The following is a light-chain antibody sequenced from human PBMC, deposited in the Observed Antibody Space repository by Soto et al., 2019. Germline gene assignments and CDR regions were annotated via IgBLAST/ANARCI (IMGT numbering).Light chain of an antibody. CDR1: QTISSS. CDR2: KAS. J-gene: IGKJ2*01. V-gene: IGKV1-5*03. Sequence: DIQMTQFPPTLSASIGDRVTITCRASQTISSSLAWYQQKPGKAPKLLIYKASTLETGVPSRFSGSGSGTEFTLTISSLQPDDFATYDCQQYDSYSPYSFGQGTMLEIK. CDR3: QQYDSYSPYS.